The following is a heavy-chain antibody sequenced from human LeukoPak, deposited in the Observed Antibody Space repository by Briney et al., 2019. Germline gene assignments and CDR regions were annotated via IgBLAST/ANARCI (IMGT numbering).Heavy chain of an antibody. CDR1: GFTFSSYA. D-gene: IGHD2-8*01. Sequence: GGSLRLSCAGSGFTFSSYAMHWVRQAPGKGLEYVSGISSNGGSTYHANSVKGRFTISRDNSKNTLYLQMGSLRAEDMAVYYCAREYCTNGVCYKRFDYWGQGTLVTVSS. CDR2: ISSNGGST. CDR3: AREYCTNGVCYKRFDY. J-gene: IGHJ4*02. V-gene: IGHV3-64*01.